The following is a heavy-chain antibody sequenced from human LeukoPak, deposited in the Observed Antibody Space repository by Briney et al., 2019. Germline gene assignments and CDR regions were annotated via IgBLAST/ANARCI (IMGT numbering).Heavy chain of an antibody. CDR1: GFTFDDYA. J-gene: IGHJ4*02. V-gene: IGHV3-9*01. Sequence: GRSLRLSCAASGFTFDDYAMHWVRQAPGKGLEWVSGISWNRGSIGYADSVKGRFTISRDNAKNSLYLQMNSLRAEDTALYYCVKADWNDLAFDYWGQGTLVTVSS. CDR3: VKADWNDLAFDY. D-gene: IGHD1-1*01. CDR2: ISWNRGSI.